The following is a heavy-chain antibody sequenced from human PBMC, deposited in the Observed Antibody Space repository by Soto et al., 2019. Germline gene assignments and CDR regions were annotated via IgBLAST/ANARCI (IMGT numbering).Heavy chain of an antibody. Sequence: SETLSLTCPVSGSFISISDWGWIRQRLEAGQEWSEFCYKSGGANYNPSLKSRVTIPVDTSKNQFSLKLSSVTAADTAVYYSATKPSGSAGFYFYYWGQGTLVTGSS. CDR1: GSFISISD. CDR2: CYKSGGA. J-gene: IGHJ4*02. CDR3: ATKPSGSAGFYFYY. V-gene: IGHV4-59*01. D-gene: IGHD1-26*01.